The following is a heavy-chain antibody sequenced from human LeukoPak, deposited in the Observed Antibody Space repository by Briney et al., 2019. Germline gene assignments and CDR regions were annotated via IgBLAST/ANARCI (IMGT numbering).Heavy chain of an antibody. Sequence: GGSLRLSCAASGFTFSDYYMSWVRQAPGKGLEWVSAISGSGGSTYYADSVKGRFTISRDNSKNTLYLQMNSLRAEDTAVYYCAKTLRPDNYVDYWGQGTLVTVSS. V-gene: IGHV3-23*01. J-gene: IGHJ4*02. D-gene: IGHD1-14*01. CDR3: AKTLRPDNYVDY. CDR1: GFTFSDYY. CDR2: ISGSGGST.